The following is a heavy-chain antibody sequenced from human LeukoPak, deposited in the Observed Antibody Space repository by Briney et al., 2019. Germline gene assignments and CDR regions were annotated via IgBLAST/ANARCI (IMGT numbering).Heavy chain of an antibody. CDR2: ISYDGSNK. V-gene: IGHV3-30-3*01. Sequence: PGGSLRLSCAGSGFTFRSYAMHWVRQAPGNGLEWVAVISYDGSNKDYADSVKGRFTISRDNSKNTLFLQMNSLRAEDTAVYYCAREIFNGFDIWGQGTMVTVSS. CDR3: AREIFNGFDI. CDR1: GFTFRSYA. J-gene: IGHJ3*02.